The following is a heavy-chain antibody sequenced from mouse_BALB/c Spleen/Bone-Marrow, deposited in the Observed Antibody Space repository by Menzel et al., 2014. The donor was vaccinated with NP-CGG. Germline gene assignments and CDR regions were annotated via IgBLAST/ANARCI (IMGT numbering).Heavy chain of an antibody. D-gene: IGHD2-3*01. CDR1: GLSLTSYG. CDR2: IWSGGNT. CDR3: ARNLGDGYSFAY. J-gene: IGHJ3*01. V-gene: IGHV2-2*02. Sequence: QVQLQQSGPGLVQPSQSLSITCTVSGLSLTSYGVHWVRQSPGKGLEWLGVIWSGGNTDYNAAFISRLSISKDNSKSQVFFKMNSLQANDTAIYYCARNLGDGYSFAYWGQGTLVTVSA.